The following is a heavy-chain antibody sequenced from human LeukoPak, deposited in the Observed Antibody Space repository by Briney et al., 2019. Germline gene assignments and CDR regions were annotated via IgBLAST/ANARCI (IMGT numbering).Heavy chain of an antibody. V-gene: IGHV3-23*01. CDR3: AKDHGGPGLYYYYYMDV. CDR1: GFTFSSYA. Sequence: GGSLRLSCAASGFTFSSYARSWVRQAPGKGLEWVSAISGSGGSTYYADSVKGRFTISRDNSKNTLYLQMNSLRAEDTAVYYCAKDHGGPGLYYYYYMDVWGKGTTVTVSS. CDR2: ISGSGGST. J-gene: IGHJ6*03. D-gene: IGHD3-16*01.